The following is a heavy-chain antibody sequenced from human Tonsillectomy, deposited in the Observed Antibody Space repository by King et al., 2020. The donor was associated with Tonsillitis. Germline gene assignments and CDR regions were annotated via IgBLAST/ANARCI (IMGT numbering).Heavy chain of an antibody. D-gene: IGHD3-10*01. CDR1: GFTFSNYA. CDR3: ARTWGNALLWFGELLDY. J-gene: IGHJ4*02. Sequence: VKLVESGGGVVQPGRSLRLSCAASGFTFSNYALHWVRQAPGKGLEWVAIISYNGTNKYYADSVKGRFTISRDNSKNTLYLQMNSLRAEDTAVYYCARTWGNALLWFGELLDYWGQGTLVTVSS. V-gene: IGHV3-30-3*01. CDR2: ISYNGTNK.